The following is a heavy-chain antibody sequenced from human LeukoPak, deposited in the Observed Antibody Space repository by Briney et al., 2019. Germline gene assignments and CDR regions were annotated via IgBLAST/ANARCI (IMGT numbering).Heavy chain of an antibody. CDR3: ARRRDGYNGVYFDY. CDR1: GFTFSSYW. D-gene: IGHD5-24*01. V-gene: IGHV3-7*01. Sequence: PGGSLRLSCAASGFTFSSYWMSWVRQAPGKGLEWVANIKQDGSEKYYVDSVKGRFTISRDNAKNSLYLQMNSLRAEDTAVYYCARRRDGYNGVYFDYWGQGTLVTVSS. J-gene: IGHJ4*02. CDR2: IKQDGSEK.